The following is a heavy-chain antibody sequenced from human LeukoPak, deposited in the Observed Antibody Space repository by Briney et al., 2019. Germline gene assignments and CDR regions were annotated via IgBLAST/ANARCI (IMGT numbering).Heavy chain of an antibody. CDR2: ISYDGSNK. Sequence: QAGGSLRLSCSASGFTFSSYSMHWVRQAPGKGLEWVAVISYDGSNKYYADSVKGRFIISRDNSKNTLYLQMNSLRAEDTAVYYCATGDYYDSSGYFPLKFYFDFWGQGTLVTVSP. CDR3: ATGDYYDSSGYFPLKFYFDF. CDR1: GFTFSSYS. J-gene: IGHJ4*02. D-gene: IGHD3-22*01. V-gene: IGHV3-30-3*01.